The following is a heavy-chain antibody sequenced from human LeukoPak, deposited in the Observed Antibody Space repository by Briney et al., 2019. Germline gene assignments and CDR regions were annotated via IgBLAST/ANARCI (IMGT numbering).Heavy chain of an antibody. V-gene: IGHV4-61*01. J-gene: IGHJ5*02. Sequence: SETLSLTCTVSGGSVSSGSYYWSWIRQPPGKGLEWIGYIYYSGSTNYNPSLKSRVTISVDTSKNQFSLKLSSVTAADTAVYYCARGAGVLRFLEWLLYFDPWGQGTLVTVSS. D-gene: IGHD3-3*01. CDR2: IYYSGST. CDR3: ARGAGVLRFLEWLLYFDP. CDR1: GGSVSSGSYY.